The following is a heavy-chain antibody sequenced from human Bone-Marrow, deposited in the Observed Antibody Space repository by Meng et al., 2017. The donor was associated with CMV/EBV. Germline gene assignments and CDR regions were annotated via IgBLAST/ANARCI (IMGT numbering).Heavy chain of an antibody. Sequence: GESLKISCAASGFTFSDYYMSWIRQAPGKGLEWVSYISSSGSTIYYADSVKGRFTISRDNASHSLYLQMNSLRAEDTAVYYCARDVGYLAFDYWGQGTLVTVSS. CDR3: ARDVGYLAFDY. J-gene: IGHJ4*02. CDR2: ISSSGSTI. V-gene: IGHV3-11*04. D-gene: IGHD2-15*01. CDR1: GFTFSDYY.